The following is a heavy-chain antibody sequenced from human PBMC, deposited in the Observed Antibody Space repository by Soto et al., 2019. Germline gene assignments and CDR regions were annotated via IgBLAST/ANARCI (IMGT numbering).Heavy chain of an antibody. CDR3: AREEGIVWMHSVEI. Sequence: GGSLRLSCATSGFLFSTYVMNLVRQSPGKGLEWVSSINGRSNYKYYANSVRGRFTISRDNAKNSLFLQMSSLTAEDTAVYYCAREEGIVWMHSVEIWGRRTLVTVSS. CDR2: INGRSNYK. CDR1: GFLFSTYV. D-gene: IGHD1-26*01. V-gene: IGHV3-21*01. J-gene: IGHJ3*02.